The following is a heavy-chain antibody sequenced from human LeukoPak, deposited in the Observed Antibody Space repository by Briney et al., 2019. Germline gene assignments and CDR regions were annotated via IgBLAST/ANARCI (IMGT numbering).Heavy chain of an antibody. Sequence: KPSETLSLTCTVSGGSISSSSYYWGWIRQPPGKGLEWIGSIYYSGSTYYNPSLKSRVTISVDTSKNQFSLKLSSVTAADTAVYCCARQDLIRFMITFGGVIVTPFDYWGQGTLVTVSS. V-gene: IGHV4-39*01. J-gene: IGHJ4*02. CDR2: IYYSGST. CDR1: GGSISSSSYY. CDR3: ARQDLIRFMITFGGVIVTPFDY. D-gene: IGHD3-16*02.